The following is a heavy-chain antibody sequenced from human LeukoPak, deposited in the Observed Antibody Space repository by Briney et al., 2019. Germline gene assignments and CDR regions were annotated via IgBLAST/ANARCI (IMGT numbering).Heavy chain of an antibody. CDR3: TRLIDSGDYFGFGY. D-gene: IGHD4-17*01. Sequence: GGSLRLSCTASGFSFSGSAMHWVRQASGKGLEWVGRIKSKAKSYATAYAASVKGRFTISRDDSRNTAYLQMISLKTEDTAMYYCTRLIDSGDYFGFGYWGQGTLVTVSS. V-gene: IGHV3-73*01. J-gene: IGHJ4*02. CDR1: GFSFSGSA. CDR2: IKSKAKSYAT.